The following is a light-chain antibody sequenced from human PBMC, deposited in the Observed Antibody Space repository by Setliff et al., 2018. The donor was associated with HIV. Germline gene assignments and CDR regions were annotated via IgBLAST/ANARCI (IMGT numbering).Light chain of an antibody. Sequence: DIVMTQSPDSLAVSLGERATINCKSSLNILYSSNNKNYLAWYQQRPGQPPKLLIYWASTRESGVPDRFSGSGSGTDFTLTISSLQAEDVAVYYCQQYYTTPLTFGGGTKVDIK. V-gene: IGKV4-1*01. CDR1: LNILYSSNNKNY. CDR2: WAS. J-gene: IGKJ4*01. CDR3: QQYYTTPLT.